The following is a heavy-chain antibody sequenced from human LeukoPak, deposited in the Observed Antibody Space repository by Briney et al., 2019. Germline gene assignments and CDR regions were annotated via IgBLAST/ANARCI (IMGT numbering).Heavy chain of an antibody. CDR2: ISSSGSTI. J-gene: IGHJ4*02. CDR1: GFTFSSYE. Sequence: PGGSLRLSCAASGFTFSSYEMNWVRQAPGKGLEWVSYISSSGSTIYYADSVKGRFTISRDNAKNSLYLQMSSLRAEDTAVYYCARVGGYYREVGYWGQGTLVTVSS. CDR3: ARVGGYYREVGY. V-gene: IGHV3-48*03. D-gene: IGHD3-22*01.